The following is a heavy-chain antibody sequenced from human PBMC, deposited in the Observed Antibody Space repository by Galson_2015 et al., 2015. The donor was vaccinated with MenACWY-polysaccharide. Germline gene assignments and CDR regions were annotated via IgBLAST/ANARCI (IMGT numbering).Heavy chain of an antibody. Sequence: SLRLSCAASGFTSSNNWIHWVRQAPGKGLVWVSRINSDASSTAYADSVKGRFTISRDNAKNTLYLQMNSLRVEDTAVYYCVGPLGRGGTGAYGMDAWGQGTTVTVSS. D-gene: IGHD3-10*01. CDR1: GFTSSNNW. CDR3: VGPLGRGGTGAYGMDA. V-gene: IGHV3-74*01. CDR2: INSDASST. J-gene: IGHJ6*02.